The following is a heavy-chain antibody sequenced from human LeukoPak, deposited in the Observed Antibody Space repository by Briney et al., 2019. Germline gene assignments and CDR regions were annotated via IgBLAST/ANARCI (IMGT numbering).Heavy chain of an antibody. CDR2: ISGSGGST. D-gene: IGHD3-22*01. V-gene: IGHV3-23*01. CDR3: ARGGRGSAAVVAPRSFDI. CDR1: GFTFDNYW. J-gene: IGHJ3*02. Sequence: GGSLRLSCVASGFTFDNYWVHWVRQAPGKGLEWVSAISGSGGSTYYADSVKGRFTISRDNSKNTLYLQMNSLRAEDTAVYYCARGGRGSAAVVAPRSFDIWGQGTMVTVSS.